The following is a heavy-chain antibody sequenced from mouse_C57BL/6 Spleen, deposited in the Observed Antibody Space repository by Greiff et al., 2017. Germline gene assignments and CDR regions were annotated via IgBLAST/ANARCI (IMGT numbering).Heavy chain of an antibody. CDR2: ISSGSSTI. CDR3: ARGDGNSYYYAMDY. Sequence: DVKLVESGGGLVKPGGSLKLSCAASGFTFSDYGMHWVRQAPEKGLEWVAYISSGSSTIYYADTVKGRFTISRDNAKNTLFLQMTSLRSEDTAMYYCARGDGNSYYYAMDYWGQGTSVTVSS. J-gene: IGHJ4*01. V-gene: IGHV5-17*01. D-gene: IGHD2-1*01. CDR1: GFTFSDYG.